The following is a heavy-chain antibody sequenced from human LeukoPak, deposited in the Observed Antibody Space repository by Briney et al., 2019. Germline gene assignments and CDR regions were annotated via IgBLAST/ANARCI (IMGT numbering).Heavy chain of an antibody. Sequence: GGSLRLSCAASGFTFSDYYMSWIRQAPGKGLEWVSYISSSGRTIYYADSVKGRFTISRDNAKKSLYLQMNSLRAEDTAVYYCARGSDTAMVNNWGQGTLVTVSS. CDR3: ARGSDTAMVNN. D-gene: IGHD5-18*01. CDR2: ISSSGRTI. CDR1: GFTFSDYY. J-gene: IGHJ4*02. V-gene: IGHV3-11*04.